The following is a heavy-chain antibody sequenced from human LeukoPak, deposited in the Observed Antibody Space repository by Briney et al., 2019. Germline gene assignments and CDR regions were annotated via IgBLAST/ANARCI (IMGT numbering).Heavy chain of an antibody. J-gene: IGHJ5*02. CDR1: GYTFTSYD. D-gene: IGHD3-3*01. V-gene: IGHV1-8*03. Sequence: ASVKVSCKASGYTFTSYDINWVRQATGQGLEWMGWMNPNSGNTGYAQKFQGRVTITRNTSISTAYMELSSLRSEDTAVYYCASSGDFWSGQTNWFDPWGQGTLVTVSS. CDR3: ASSGDFWSGQTNWFDP. CDR2: MNPNSGNT.